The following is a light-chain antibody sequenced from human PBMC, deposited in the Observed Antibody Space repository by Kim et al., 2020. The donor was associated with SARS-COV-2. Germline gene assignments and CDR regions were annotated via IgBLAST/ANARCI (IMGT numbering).Light chain of an antibody. Sequence: VSPGQSGPLACRASQNIGFNLARYQQKDCQAPRLLVFGAATRASGIAARFRGSGSGTEFTLTISDLQSEDFGIYYCQQYKDFSWTFGQGTKVDIK. J-gene: IGKJ1*01. CDR1: QNIGFN. V-gene: IGKV3-15*01. CDR2: GAA. CDR3: QQYKDFSWT.